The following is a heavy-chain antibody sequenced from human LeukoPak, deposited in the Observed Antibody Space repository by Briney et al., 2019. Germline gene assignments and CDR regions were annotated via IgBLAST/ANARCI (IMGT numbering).Heavy chain of an antibody. D-gene: IGHD1-26*01. CDR2: INHSGST. Sequence: PSETLSLTCAVYGGSFSGYYWSWIRQPPGKGLEWIGEINHSGSTNYNPSLKSRVTISVDTSKNQFSLKLSSVTAADTAVYYCARHATVVATSWFDPWGQGTLVTVSS. J-gene: IGHJ5*02. V-gene: IGHV4-34*01. CDR3: ARHATVVATSWFDP. CDR1: GGSFSGYY.